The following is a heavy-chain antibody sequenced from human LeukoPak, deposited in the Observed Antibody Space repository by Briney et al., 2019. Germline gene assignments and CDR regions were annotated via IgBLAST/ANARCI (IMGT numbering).Heavy chain of an antibody. J-gene: IGHJ5*02. D-gene: IGHD3-22*01. V-gene: IGHV4-34*01. CDR3: VRDRYDSSGYYNWFDP. CDR1: GGSFSGYY. Sequence: SETLSLTCAVYGGSFSGYYWSWIRQPPGKGLEWIGEINHSGSTNYNPSLKSRVTISVDTSKNQFSLKLSSVTAADTAVYYCVRDRYDSSGYYNWFDPWGQGTLVTVSS. CDR2: INHSGST.